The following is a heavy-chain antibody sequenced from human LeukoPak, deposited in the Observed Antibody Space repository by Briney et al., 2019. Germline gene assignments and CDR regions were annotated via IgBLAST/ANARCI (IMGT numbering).Heavy chain of an antibody. J-gene: IGHJ6*02. V-gene: IGHV3-7*01. CDR1: GFTFSSYW. Sequence: GGSLRLSCAASGFTFSSYWMSWVRQAPGKGLEWVANIKQDGSEKYYVDSVKGRFTISRDNAKNPLYLQMNSLRAEDTAVYYCARDRPYDYGDYYYYYGMDVWGQGTTVTVSS. CDR3: ARDRPYDYGDYYYYYGMDV. D-gene: IGHD4-17*01. CDR2: IKQDGSEK.